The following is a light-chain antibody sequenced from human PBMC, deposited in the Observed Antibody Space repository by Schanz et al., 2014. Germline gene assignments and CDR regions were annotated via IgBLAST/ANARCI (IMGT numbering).Light chain of an antibody. CDR2: DVS. J-gene: IGLJ2*01. CDR1: SSDVGGYNY. Sequence: QSVLTQPPSASGSPGQSVTISCTGTSSDVGGYNYVSWYQQYPGKAPKLMIYDVSKRPSGVPDRFSGSKSGNTASLTVSGLQADDEADYYCSSNAGSNNLIFGGGTKLTVL. V-gene: IGLV2-8*01. CDR3: SSNAGSNNLI.